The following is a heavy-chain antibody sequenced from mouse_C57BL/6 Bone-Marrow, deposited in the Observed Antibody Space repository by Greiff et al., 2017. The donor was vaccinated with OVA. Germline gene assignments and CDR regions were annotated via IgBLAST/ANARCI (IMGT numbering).Heavy chain of an antibody. V-gene: IGHV5-16*01. CDR2: INYDGSST. CDR3: ARGDDWHFDV. Sequence: EVMLVESEGGLVQPGSSMKLSCTASGFTFSDYYMAWVRQVPEKGLEWVANINYDGSSTYYLDSLKSRFIISRDNAKNILYLQMSSLKSEDTATYYCARGDDWHFDVWGTGTTVTVSS. CDR1: GFTFSDYY. J-gene: IGHJ1*03.